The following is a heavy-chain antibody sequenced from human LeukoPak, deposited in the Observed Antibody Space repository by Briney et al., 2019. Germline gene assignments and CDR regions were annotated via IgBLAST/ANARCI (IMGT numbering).Heavy chain of an antibody. CDR1: GFTYSIYA. D-gene: IGHD1-1*01. J-gene: IGHJ4*02. V-gene: IGHV3-23*01. CDR2: ISGSGDTT. Sequence: GGSLRLSCAASGFTYSIYAMSWGRQAPGKGLEWVSGISGSGDTTHYADSVTGLSTISRDNSKNQLYLDMNSLRAEDTAAYYCARGGGPTTYYFAYWGQGTLVIDSS. CDR3: ARGGGPTTYYFAY.